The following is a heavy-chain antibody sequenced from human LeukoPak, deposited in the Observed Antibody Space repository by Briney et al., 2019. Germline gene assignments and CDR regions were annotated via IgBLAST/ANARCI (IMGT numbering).Heavy chain of an antibody. Sequence: GGSLRLSCVASGFTFSDHYMDWVRQAPGKGLEWVAVIWYDGSNKYYADSVKGRFTISRDNSKNTLYLQMNSLRAEDTAVYYCARDYDSSGYSPSYWGQGTLVTVSS. CDR3: ARDYDSSGYSPSY. CDR2: IWYDGSNK. J-gene: IGHJ4*02. D-gene: IGHD3-22*01. V-gene: IGHV3-33*08. CDR1: GFTFSDHY.